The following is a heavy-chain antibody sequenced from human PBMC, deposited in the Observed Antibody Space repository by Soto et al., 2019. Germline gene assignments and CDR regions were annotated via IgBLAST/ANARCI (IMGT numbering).Heavy chain of an antibody. V-gene: IGHV3-23*01. D-gene: IGHD5-18*01. CDR1: GFTFSSYA. CDR3: AKDRGGYSYGTEGFDY. J-gene: IGHJ4*02. CDR2: ISGSGGST. Sequence: PGGSLRLSCAASGFTFSSYAMSWVRQAPGKGLEWVSAISGSGGSTYYADSVKGRFTISRDNSKNTLYLQMNSLRAEDTAVYYCAKDRGGYSYGTEGFDYWGQGTLVTVSS.